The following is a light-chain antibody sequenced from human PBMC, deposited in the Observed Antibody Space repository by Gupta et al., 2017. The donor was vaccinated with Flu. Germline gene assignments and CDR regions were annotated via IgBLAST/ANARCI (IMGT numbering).Light chain of an antibody. CDR3: QQSYSTPLIT. J-gene: IGKJ5*01. Sequence: DIQMTTSPSSLSASVGDRVTITCRASQSISSYLNWYQQKPGKAPKLLIYAASSLQSGVPSRFSGSGSGTDFTLTISSLQPEDFATYYCQQSYSTPLITFGQGTRLEIK. CDR2: AAS. V-gene: IGKV1-39*01. CDR1: QSISSY.